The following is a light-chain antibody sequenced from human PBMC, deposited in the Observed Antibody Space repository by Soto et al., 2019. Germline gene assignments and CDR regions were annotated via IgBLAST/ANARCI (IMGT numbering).Light chain of an antibody. J-gene: IGLJ1*01. CDR3: AAWDDSLSGNV. CDR1: SSNIGSNY. CDR2: RNN. Sequence: QSALTQPPSASGTPGQRVTISCSGSSSNIGSNYVYWYQQLPGTAPKLLIYRNNQRPSGVPDRFSGSKSGTSASLAISGLRSEYEADYYCAAWDDSLSGNVFGTGTKVTVL. V-gene: IGLV1-47*01.